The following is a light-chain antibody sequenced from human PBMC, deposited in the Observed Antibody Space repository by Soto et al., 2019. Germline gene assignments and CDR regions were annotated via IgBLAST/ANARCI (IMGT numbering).Light chain of an antibody. Sequence: QAVVTQESSFSVSPGGTVTLTCGLISGSVSTAHNPNWYQQTPGQAPRTLIYSTTTRSSGVPDRFSGSILGNKAALTITGAQADDESDYYCALFMGNGISDFGTGTKLTVL. V-gene: IGLV8-61*01. J-gene: IGLJ1*01. CDR2: STT. CDR1: SGSVSTAHN. CDR3: ALFMGNGISD.